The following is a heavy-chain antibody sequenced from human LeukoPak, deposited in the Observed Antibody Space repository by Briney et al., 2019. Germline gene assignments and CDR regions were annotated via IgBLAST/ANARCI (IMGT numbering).Heavy chain of an antibody. CDR2: IRSSSDYI. D-gene: IGHD1-26*01. Sequence: GGSLRLSCAASGFTFSTYTMNWVRQAPGKGLEWFSSIRSSSDYIYYADSVKGRFTISRDDAKNSLYLQMNSLRAEDTAVYYCARDFSSGSFYGDYYFDYWGQGTLVTVSS. CDR3: ARDFSSGSFYGDYYFDY. J-gene: IGHJ4*02. CDR1: GFTFSTYT. V-gene: IGHV3-21*01.